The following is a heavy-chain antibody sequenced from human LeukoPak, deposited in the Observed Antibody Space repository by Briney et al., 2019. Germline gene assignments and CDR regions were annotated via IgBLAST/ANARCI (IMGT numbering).Heavy chain of an antibody. J-gene: IGHJ3*02. Sequence: RASVKVSCKASGYTFTGYYMHWVRQAPGQGLEWMGWINPNSGGTNYAQKFQGRVTMTRDTSISTAYMELSRLRSDDTAVYYCARDRVITFGGVIVGGAFDIWGQGTMVTVSS. CDR3: ARDRVITFGGVIVGGAFDI. D-gene: IGHD3-16*02. CDR2: INPNSGGT. V-gene: IGHV1-2*02. CDR1: GYTFTGYY.